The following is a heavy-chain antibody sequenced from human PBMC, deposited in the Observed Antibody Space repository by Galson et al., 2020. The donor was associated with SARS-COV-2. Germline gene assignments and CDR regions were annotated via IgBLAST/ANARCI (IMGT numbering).Heavy chain of an antibody. J-gene: IGHJ4*02. D-gene: IGHD3-10*01. V-gene: IGHV4-34*01. Sequence: SETLSLTCAVYGGSFSGYYWSWIRQPPGKGLEWIGEINHSGSTNYNPSLKSRVTISVDTSKNQFSLKLSSVTAADTAVYYCARPHMVRGVIPYIYWGQGTLVTVSS. CDR3: ARPHMVRGVIPYIY. CDR1: GGSFSGYY. CDR2: INHSGST.